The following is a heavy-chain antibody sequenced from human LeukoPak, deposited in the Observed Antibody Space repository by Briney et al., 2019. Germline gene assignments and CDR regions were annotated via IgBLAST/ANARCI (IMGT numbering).Heavy chain of an antibody. J-gene: IGHJ4*02. CDR3: SSGRDIAVAGPGGYFDY. V-gene: IGHV3-11*01. CDR2: MSPGGGNI. CDR1: GFNFSDYH. Sequence: GGSLRLSCAASGFNFSDYHMNWIRQAPGKGLEWVSYMSPGGGNIYFADSVKGRFTLSRDNAKHSLDLQMNSLTAEDTAVYYCSSGRDIAVAGPGGYFDYWGQGTLVTVSS. D-gene: IGHD6-19*01.